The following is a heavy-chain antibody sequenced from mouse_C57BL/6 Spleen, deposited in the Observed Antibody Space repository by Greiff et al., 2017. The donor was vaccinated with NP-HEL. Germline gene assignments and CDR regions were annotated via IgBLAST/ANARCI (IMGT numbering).Heavy chain of an antibody. CDR1: GFSLTSYA. J-gene: IGHJ3*01. CDR3: ARNSYDYAFAY. D-gene: IGHD2-4*01. Sequence: VKLMESGPGLVAPSQSLSITCTVSGFSLTSYAISWVRQPPGKGLEWLGVIWPGGGTNYNSALKSRLSISKDNSKSQVFLKMNSLQTDDTARYYCARNSYDYAFAYWGQGTLVTVSA. CDR2: IWPGGGT. V-gene: IGHV2-9-1*01.